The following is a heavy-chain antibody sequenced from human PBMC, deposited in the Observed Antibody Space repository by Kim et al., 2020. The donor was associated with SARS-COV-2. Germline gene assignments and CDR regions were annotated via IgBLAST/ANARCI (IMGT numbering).Heavy chain of an antibody. Sequence: LKSRVTLSVDTSKNQFSLKLSSVTAADTAVYYCARLTHSSYYYYYGMDVWGQGTTVTVSS. D-gene: IGHD6-13*01. CDR3: ARLTHSSYYYYYGMDV. J-gene: IGHJ6*02. V-gene: IGHV4-59*08.